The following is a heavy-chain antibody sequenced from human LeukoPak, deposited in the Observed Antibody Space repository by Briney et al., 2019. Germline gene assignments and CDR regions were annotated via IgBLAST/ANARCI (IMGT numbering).Heavy chain of an antibody. CDR3: AREPGIAAAGASDY. V-gene: IGHV3-66*01. CDR1: GFTFSTYG. Sequence: TGGSLRLSCAASGFTFSTYGMHWVRQAPGKGLEWVSVIYSGGSTYYADSVKGRFTISRDNSKNTLYLQMNSLRAEDTAVYYCAREPGIAAAGASDYWGQGTLVTVSS. CDR2: IYSGGST. D-gene: IGHD6-13*01. J-gene: IGHJ4*02.